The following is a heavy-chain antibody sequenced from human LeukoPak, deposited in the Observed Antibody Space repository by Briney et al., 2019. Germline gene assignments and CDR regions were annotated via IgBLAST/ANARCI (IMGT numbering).Heavy chain of an antibody. J-gene: IGHJ4*02. V-gene: IGHV3-33*06. CDR3: AKSYSNYFDY. Sequence: GGSLRLSCAASGFTFSSYGMHWVRQAPGKGLEWVAIIWYDGSKKSYADSVKGRFTISRDNSKNTLYLQMNSLRAEDTAVYYCAKSYSNYFDYWGQGTLVTVSS. D-gene: IGHD4-11*01. CDR1: GFTFSSYG. CDR2: IWYDGSKK.